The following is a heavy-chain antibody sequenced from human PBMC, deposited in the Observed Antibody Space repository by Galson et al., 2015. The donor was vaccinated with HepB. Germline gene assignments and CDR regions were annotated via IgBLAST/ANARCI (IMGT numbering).Heavy chain of an antibody. D-gene: IGHD5-18*01. V-gene: IGHV3-48*02. CDR2: IGSDGLTI. CDR3: ARAFGYTSSRGLYAMGV. Sequence: SLRLSCAASGFTFSSYSMNWVRQAPGKGLEWVAHIGSDGLTIKYADFVRGRFTISRDIAQKALFLQMNSLRDEDTAVYYCARAFGYTSSRGLYAMGVWGQGTTVTVSS. J-gene: IGHJ6*02. CDR1: GFTFSSYS.